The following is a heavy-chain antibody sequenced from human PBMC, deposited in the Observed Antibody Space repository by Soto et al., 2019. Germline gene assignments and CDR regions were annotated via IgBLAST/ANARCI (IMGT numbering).Heavy chain of an antibody. D-gene: IGHD6-13*01. V-gene: IGHV3-30*03. CDR1: GFTFSSYG. Sequence: GGSLRLSCAASGFTFSSYGMHWVRQAPGKGLEWVAVISYDGSNKYYADSVKGRFTISRDNSKNTLYLQMNSLRAEDTAVYYCARDKEAAAGTELDYWGQGTLVTVSS. CDR3: ARDKEAAAGTELDY. CDR2: ISYDGSNK. J-gene: IGHJ4*02.